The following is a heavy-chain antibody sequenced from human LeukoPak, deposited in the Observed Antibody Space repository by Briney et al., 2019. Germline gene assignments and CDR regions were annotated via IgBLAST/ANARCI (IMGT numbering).Heavy chain of an antibody. V-gene: IGHV3-30*18. Sequence: GGSLRLSCAASGFTFSSYAMSWVRQAPGKGLEWVAVISYDGSNKYYADSVKGRFTISRDNSKNTLYLQMNSLRAEDTAVYYCAKEIAVTDWFDPWGQGTLVTVSS. CDR1: GFTFSSYA. J-gene: IGHJ5*02. CDR2: ISYDGSNK. D-gene: IGHD4-17*01. CDR3: AKEIAVTDWFDP.